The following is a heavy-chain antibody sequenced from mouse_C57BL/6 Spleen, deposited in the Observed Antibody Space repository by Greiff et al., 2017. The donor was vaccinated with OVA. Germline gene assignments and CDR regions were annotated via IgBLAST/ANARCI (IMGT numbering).Heavy chain of an antibody. Sequence: QVQLQQPGAELVKLGASVKMSCKASGYTFTSYWITWVKQRPGQGLEWIGDIYPGSGSTNYNEKFKSKATLTVDTSSSTAYMQLSSLTSEDSAVYYCARSGDGYYWFAYWGQGTLVTVSA. CDR1: GYTFTSYW. CDR2: IYPGSGST. D-gene: IGHD2-3*01. CDR3: ARSGDGYYWFAY. J-gene: IGHJ3*01. V-gene: IGHV1-55*01.